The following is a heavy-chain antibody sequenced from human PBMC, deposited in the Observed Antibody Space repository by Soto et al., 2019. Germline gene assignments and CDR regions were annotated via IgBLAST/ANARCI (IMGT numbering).Heavy chain of an antibody. CDR2: INPSGGST. J-gene: IGHJ6*02. Sequence: ASVKVSCKASGYTFTSYYMHWVRQAPGQGLEWMGIINPSGGSTSYAQKFQGRVTMTRDTSTSTVYMERSSLRSEDTAVYYCAGPSSSSHYYYYYGMDVWGQGTTVTVS. CDR3: AGPSSSSHYYYYYGMDV. V-gene: IGHV1-46*01. D-gene: IGHD6-6*01. CDR1: GYTFTSYY.